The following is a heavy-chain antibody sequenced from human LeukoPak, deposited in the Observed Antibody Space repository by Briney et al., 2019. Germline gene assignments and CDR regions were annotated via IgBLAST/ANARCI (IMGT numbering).Heavy chain of an antibody. Sequence: SETLSLTCAVYGGSISGYYWSWIRQPPGKGLEWIGEINHSGSTNYNPSLKSRVTISVDTSKNQFSLKLSSVTAADTAVYYCARNLAAADYWGQGTLVTVSS. CDR2: INHSGST. J-gene: IGHJ4*02. V-gene: IGHV4-34*01. D-gene: IGHD6-13*01. CDR1: GGSISGYY. CDR3: ARNLAAADY.